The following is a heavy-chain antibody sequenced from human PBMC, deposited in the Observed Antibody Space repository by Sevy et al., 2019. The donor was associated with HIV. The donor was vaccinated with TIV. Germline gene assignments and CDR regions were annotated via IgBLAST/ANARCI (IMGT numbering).Heavy chain of an antibody. CDR3: ARDASVSGAYCSSTSCYSSGMDV. Sequence: ASVKVSCKASGYTITSYDINWVRQATGQGLEWMGWMNPNSGNTGYAQKFQGRVTMTRNTSISTAYMELSSLRSEDTAVYYCARDASVSGAYCSSTSCYSSGMDVWGQGTTVTVSS. J-gene: IGHJ6*02. V-gene: IGHV1-8*01. CDR1: GYTITSYD. CDR2: MNPNSGNT. D-gene: IGHD2-2*01.